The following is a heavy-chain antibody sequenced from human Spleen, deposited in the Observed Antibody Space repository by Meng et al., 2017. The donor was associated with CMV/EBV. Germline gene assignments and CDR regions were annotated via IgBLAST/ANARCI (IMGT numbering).Heavy chain of an antibody. V-gene: IGHV4-4*02. CDR1: GGSFSSSNL. CDR3: ARIERRRILKYCGSDCSTTDY. CDR2: IYHSGST. J-gene: IGHJ4*02. D-gene: IGHD2-21*02. Sequence: QVQLQESGPGLLKPSGTLSLTCPVAGGSFSSSNLWTWVRQVPGKGLEWIGEIYHSGSTNYNPSLKSRVTISVDKFKNQFSLKLGSVTAADTAVYYCARIERRRILKYCGSDCSTTDYWGQGTLVTVSS.